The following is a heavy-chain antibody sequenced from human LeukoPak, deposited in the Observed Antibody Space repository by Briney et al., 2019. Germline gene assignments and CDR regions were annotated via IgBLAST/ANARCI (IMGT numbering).Heavy chain of an antibody. CDR1: GFTVSNNY. J-gene: IGHJ4*02. CDR3: ARDNYDI. D-gene: IGHD3-9*01. V-gene: IGHV3-7*01. Sequence: GGSLRLSCAASGFTVSNNYMSWVRLAPGKGLEYVANINQDEGQKYYVDSVKGRFTISKDTAKNSLNLQMNSLRAEDTGVYYCARDNYDIRGQGTLVTVSS. CDR2: INQDEGQK.